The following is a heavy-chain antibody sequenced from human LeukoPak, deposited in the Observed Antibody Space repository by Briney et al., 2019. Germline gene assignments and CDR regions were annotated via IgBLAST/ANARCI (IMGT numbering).Heavy chain of an antibody. CDR3: ARDPNRLYYYYGMDV. V-gene: IGHV1-2*02. CDR1: GYTFTGYY. J-gene: IGHJ6*02. Sequence: ASAKVSCKASGYTFTGYYMHWVRQAPGQGLEWMGWINPNSGGTNYAQKFQGRVTMTRDTSISTAYMELSRLRSDDTAVYYCARDPNRLYYYYGMDVWGQGTTVTVSS. CDR2: INPNSGGT.